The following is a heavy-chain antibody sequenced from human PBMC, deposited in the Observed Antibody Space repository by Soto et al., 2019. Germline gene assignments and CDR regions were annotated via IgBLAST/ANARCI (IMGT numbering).Heavy chain of an antibody. J-gene: IGHJ5*02. CDR1: GGSFSGYY. D-gene: IGHD6-6*01. V-gene: IGHV4-34*01. CDR3: ARGGGIAARRWFDP. CDR2: INHSGST. Sequence: PSETLSLTCAVYGGSFSGYYWSWIRQPPGKGLEWNGEINHSGSTNYNPSLKSRVTISVDTSKNQFSLKLSSVTAADTAVYYCARGGGIAARRWFDPWGQGTLVTVSS.